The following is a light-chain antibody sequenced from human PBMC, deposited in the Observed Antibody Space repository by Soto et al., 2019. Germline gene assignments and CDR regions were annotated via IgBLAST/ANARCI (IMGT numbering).Light chain of an antibody. CDR1: QRVSSS. CDR3: QQRTNRCVT. CDR2: DAS. V-gene: IGKV3-11*01. Sequence: EMVLTQSPATLSLAPGERATLSCRASQRVSSSLVWYQHKPCQAARGLSSDASNRANGIPARFSGSGSGTDFTLTISSLEPEDFAFYSCQQRTNRCVTFGGGTKVDIK. J-gene: IGKJ4*01.